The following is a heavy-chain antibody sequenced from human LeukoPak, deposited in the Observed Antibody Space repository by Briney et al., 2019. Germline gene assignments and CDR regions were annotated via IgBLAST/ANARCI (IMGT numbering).Heavy chain of an antibody. CDR3: AREGNRSNYYYGSGSDWFDP. CDR1: GYTFTDYY. V-gene: IGHV1/OR15-3*02. Sequence: GASVKVSCKASGYTFTDYYIHWVRQAPGQGLEWMGWINAGNGNTKYSQKFQGRVTITRDTSASTVYMELSRLRSDDTAVYYCAREGNRSNYYYGSGSDWFDPWGQGTLVTVSS. D-gene: IGHD3-10*01. CDR2: INAGNGNT. J-gene: IGHJ5*02.